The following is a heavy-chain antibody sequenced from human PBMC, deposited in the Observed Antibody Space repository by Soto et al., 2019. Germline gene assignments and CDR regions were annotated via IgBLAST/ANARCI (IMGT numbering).Heavy chain of an antibody. Sequence: EVQLLESGGGLVQPGGSLRLSCAASGFTFSTYVMTWVRQAPGKGLEWVSSISGSGGGTYYAESVRGRFTISRDDSKNTLYLQMNSLRAEDTAVYYCAKDLRQWLMTFFDYWGQGTLVTVSS. CDR2: ISGSGGGT. J-gene: IGHJ4*02. V-gene: IGHV3-23*01. D-gene: IGHD6-19*01. CDR1: GFTFSTYV. CDR3: AKDLRQWLMTFFDY.